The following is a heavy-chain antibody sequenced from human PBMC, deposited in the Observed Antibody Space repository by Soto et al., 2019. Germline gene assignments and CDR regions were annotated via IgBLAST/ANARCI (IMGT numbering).Heavy chain of an antibody. CDR2: VHDSWGS. V-gene: IGHV4-59*08. CDR1: GGSISNYY. D-gene: IGHD3-10*01. J-gene: IGHJ6*02. CDR3: ARQGFGALHGLGDV. Sequence: QVPLQESGPGLVKPSETLSLSCTVSGGSISNYYWSWFRQTPGKGLEWIGYVHDSWGSNYNPSLQXXVXLSLDTSKSQFSLKLTSVTATDPAVYYCARQGFGALHGLGDVWGQGTTVTVSS.